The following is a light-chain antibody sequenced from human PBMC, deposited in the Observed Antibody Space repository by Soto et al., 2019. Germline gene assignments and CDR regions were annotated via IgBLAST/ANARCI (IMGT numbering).Light chain of an antibody. Sequence: DIVLTQFPDSLTLSLGETATIKCKSSQSLLYRSTNNNYLAWYQHKPGQSPKVIMYWASTRASGVPDRFSGSGSGTDFTLTIRNLQPEDVAVYYCHQYYTPQIAFGGGTKLEI. CDR3: HQYYTPQIA. J-gene: IGKJ4*01. CDR2: WAS. V-gene: IGKV4-1*01. CDR1: QSLLYRSTNNNY.